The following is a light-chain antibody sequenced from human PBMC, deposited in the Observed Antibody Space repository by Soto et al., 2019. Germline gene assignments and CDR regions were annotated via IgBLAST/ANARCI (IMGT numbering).Light chain of an antibody. V-gene: IGLV1-40*01. J-gene: IGLJ2*01. CDR3: PSYDGSLGGSVV. CDR1: SSNIGAGYD. CDR2: GNS. Sequence: QSVLTQPPSVSGAPGQRVTISCTGSSSNIGAGYDVHWYQQLPGTAPKLLIYGNSNRPSGVPHRFSGSKSGTSASLAITGLQAGHEAAYYCPSYDGSLGGSVVFGGGTKL.